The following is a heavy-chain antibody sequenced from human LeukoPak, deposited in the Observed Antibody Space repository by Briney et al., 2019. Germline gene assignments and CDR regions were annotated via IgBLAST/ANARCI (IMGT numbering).Heavy chain of an antibody. CDR2: ISGSGDST. V-gene: IGHV3-23*01. CDR3: AKRTVAAPGDY. J-gene: IGHJ4*02. D-gene: IGHD6-19*01. CDR1: GFTFSIYA. Sequence: GGSLRLSCAASGFTFSIYAMSWVRQAPGKGLEWVSFISGSGDSTYYADSVKGRSTTSRDNSKNTLYLQMNSLRADDTAVYYCAKRTVAAPGDYWGQGTLVTVSS.